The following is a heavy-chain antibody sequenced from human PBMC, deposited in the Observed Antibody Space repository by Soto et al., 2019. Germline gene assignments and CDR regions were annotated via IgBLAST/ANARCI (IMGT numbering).Heavy chain of an antibody. Sequence: EVQLVESGGGLVQPGGSLRLSCEVSGFTFRSYWMSWVRQAPGKGLEWVANIKEDGSAKYYVASVKGRFTISRDNAKNSLFLQMSSMRAEDTALYHCAREGHYGHDEVDILGHWTMVTVSS. CDR1: GFTFRSYW. J-gene: IGHJ3*02. D-gene: IGHD3-16*01. V-gene: IGHV3-7*01. CDR3: AREGHYGHDEVDI. CDR2: IKEDGSAK.